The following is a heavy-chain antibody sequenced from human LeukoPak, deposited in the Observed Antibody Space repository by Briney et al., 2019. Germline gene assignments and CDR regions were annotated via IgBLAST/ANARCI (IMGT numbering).Heavy chain of an antibody. CDR2: ISSNGGST. CDR1: GFTFSSYA. J-gene: IGHJ3*02. CDR3: ARENRGPLRGAFDI. Sequence: GGSLRLSCAASGFTFSSYAMHWVRQAPGKGLEYVSAISSNGGSTYCANSVKGRFTISRDNSKNTLYLQMGSLRAEDMAVYYCARENRGPLRGAFDIWGQGTMVTVSS. D-gene: IGHD1-14*01. V-gene: IGHV3-64*01.